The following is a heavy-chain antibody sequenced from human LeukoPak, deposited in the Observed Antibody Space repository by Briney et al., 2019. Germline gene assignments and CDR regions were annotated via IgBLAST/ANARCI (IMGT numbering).Heavy chain of an antibody. CDR1: GFTFSSYS. V-gene: IGHV3-30*02. Sequence: GGSLRLSCAESGFTFSSYSMHWVRQAPGKGLEWVALIRYDGSNKYYADPMKGRFTISRDNSKNTLYLQMNSLRAEDTAVYYWAKGLGSLRCPDGFDYWGQGTLVTVST. J-gene: IGHJ4*02. D-gene: IGHD3-3*01. CDR2: IRYDGSNK. CDR3: AKGLGSLRCPDGFDY.